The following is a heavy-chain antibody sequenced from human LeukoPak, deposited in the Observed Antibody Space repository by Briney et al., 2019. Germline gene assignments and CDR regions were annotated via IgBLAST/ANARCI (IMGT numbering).Heavy chain of an antibody. V-gene: IGHV1-69*13. CDR3: ARDSNPYYYDSSGYYEVDY. J-gene: IGHJ4*02. Sequence: ASVKVSCKASGGTFSSYAISWVRQAPGQGLEWMGGIIPIFGTANYAQKFQGRVTITADESTSTAYMELSSLRSEDTAVYYCARDSNPYYYDSSGYYEVDYWGQGTLVTVYS. CDR2: IIPIFGTA. CDR1: GGTFSSYA. D-gene: IGHD3-22*01.